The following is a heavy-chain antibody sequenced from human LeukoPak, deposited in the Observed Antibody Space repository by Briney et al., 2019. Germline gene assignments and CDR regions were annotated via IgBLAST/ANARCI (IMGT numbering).Heavy chain of an antibody. Sequence: ASVKVSCKASGGTFSSYAISWVRQAPGQGLEWMGGIIPIFGTANYAQKFQGRVTITADESTSTAYMVLSSLRSEDTAVYYCAGDFGYSSSRGGFDPWGQGTLVTVSS. D-gene: IGHD6-6*01. CDR3: AGDFGYSSSRGGFDP. J-gene: IGHJ5*02. V-gene: IGHV1-69*13. CDR2: IIPIFGTA. CDR1: GGTFSSYA.